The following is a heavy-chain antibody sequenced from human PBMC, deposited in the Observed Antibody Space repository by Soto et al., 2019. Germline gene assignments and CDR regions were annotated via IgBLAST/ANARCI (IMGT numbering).Heavy chain of an antibody. CDR2: IWYDGSNK. J-gene: IGHJ4*02. Sequence: GGSLRLSCAASGFTFSSYGMHWVRQAPGKGLEWVAVIWYDGSNKYYADSVKGRFTISRDNSKNTLYLQMNSLRAEDTAVYYCAREAVAGRVFDYWGQGTLVTVSS. D-gene: IGHD6-19*01. CDR1: GFTFSSYG. V-gene: IGHV3-33*01. CDR3: AREAVAGRVFDY.